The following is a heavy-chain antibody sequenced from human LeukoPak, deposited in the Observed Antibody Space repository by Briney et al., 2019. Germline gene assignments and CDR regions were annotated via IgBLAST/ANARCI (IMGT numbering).Heavy chain of an antibody. D-gene: IGHD6-19*01. CDR1: GFTFSSYA. CDR3: ARDVRYSSGWYSDY. V-gene: IGHV3-23*01. J-gene: IGHJ4*02. Sequence: GGSLRLSCAASGFTFSSYAMSWVRQAPGKGLEWVSAISGSGGSTYYADSVKGRFTISRDNAKNSLYLQMNSLRAEDTAVYYCARDVRYSSGWYSDYWGQGTLVTVSS. CDR2: ISGSGGST.